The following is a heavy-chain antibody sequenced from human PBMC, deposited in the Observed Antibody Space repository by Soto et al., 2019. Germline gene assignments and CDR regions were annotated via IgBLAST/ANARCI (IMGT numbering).Heavy chain of an antibody. CDR1: GYTFTSYD. CDR2: MSPNSGAT. Sequence: ASVKVSCKASGYTFTSYDINWVRQATGQGLEWMGWMSPNSGATGYAQKFQGRVTMTRDTSISTAYMELSNLRSENTAIYYCARGVDAGVDVWGQGSTVTVSS. V-gene: IGHV1-8*01. CDR3: ARGVDAGVDV. D-gene: IGHD1-1*01. J-gene: IGHJ6*02.